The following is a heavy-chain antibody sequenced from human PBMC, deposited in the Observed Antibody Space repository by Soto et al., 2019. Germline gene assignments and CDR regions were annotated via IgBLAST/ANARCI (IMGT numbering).Heavy chain of an antibody. CDR3: ARHSPNIVVVPAAPPAWFDP. CDR1: GYTFTSYG. D-gene: IGHD2-2*01. J-gene: IGHJ5*02. Sequence: QVQLVQSGAEVKKPGASVKVSCKASGYTFTSYGISWVRQAPGQGLEWMGWISAYNGNTNYAQKLQGRVTMTTDTSTSTAYMELRSLRSDDTAVYYCARHSPNIVVVPAAPPAWFDPWGQGTLVTVSS. CDR2: ISAYNGNT. V-gene: IGHV1-18*01.